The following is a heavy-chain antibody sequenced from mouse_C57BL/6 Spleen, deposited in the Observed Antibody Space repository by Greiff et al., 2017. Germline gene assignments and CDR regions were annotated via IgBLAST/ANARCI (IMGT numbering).Heavy chain of an antibody. Sequence: DVKLVESGGGLVKPGGSLKLSCAASGFTFSDYGMHWVRQAPEKGLEWVAYISSGSSTIYYADTVKGRFTISRDNAKNTLFLQMTSLRSEDTAMYYCARGSYGAMDYWGQRTSVTVSS. CDR3: ARGSYGAMDY. V-gene: IGHV5-17*01. CDR2: ISSGSSTI. CDR1: GFTFSDYG. D-gene: IGHD1-1*01. J-gene: IGHJ4*01.